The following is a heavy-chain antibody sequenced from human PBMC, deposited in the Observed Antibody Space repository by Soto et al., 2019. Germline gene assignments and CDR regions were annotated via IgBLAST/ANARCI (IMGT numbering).Heavy chain of an antibody. CDR1: GFTFSSYG. J-gene: IGHJ6*02. D-gene: IGHD1-1*01. CDR2: ISYDGSNK. V-gene: IGHV3-30*18. CDR3: SNSLVGTYAAYYYSAMDV. Sequence: QVQLVESGGGVVQPGRSLRLSCAASGFTFSSYGMHWVRQAPGKGLEWVAVISYDGSNKYYADSVKGRFTNSRDNSKNTLYLQMNSLRAEDTAVYYWSNSLVGTYAAYYYSAMDVWGQGTTVTVSS.